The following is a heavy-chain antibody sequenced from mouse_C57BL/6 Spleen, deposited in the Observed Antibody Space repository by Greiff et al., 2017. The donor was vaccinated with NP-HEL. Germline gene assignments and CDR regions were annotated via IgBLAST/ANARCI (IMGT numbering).Heavy chain of an antibody. D-gene: IGHD1-1*01. J-gene: IGHJ4*01. V-gene: IGHV1-69*01. Sequence: QVQLQQPGAELVMPGASVKLSCKASGYTFTSYWMHWVKQRPGQGLEWIGEIDPSDSYTNYNQKFQGKSTLTVDKSSSTAYMQLSSLTSEDSAVYYCARDYGSSFYAMDYWGQGTSVTVSS. CDR3: ARDYGSSFYAMDY. CDR1: GYTFTSYW. CDR2: IDPSDSYT.